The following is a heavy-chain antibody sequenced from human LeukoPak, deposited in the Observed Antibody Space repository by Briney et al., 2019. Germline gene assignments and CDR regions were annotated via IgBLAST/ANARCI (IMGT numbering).Heavy chain of an antibody. Sequence: SVKVSCKASGGTFSSYAISWVRQAPGQGLEWMGGIIPIFGTANYAQKFQGRVTITADESTSTAYMELSSLRSEDTAVYYCARDLGDDYGDYEDALDIWGQGTMVTVSS. D-gene: IGHD4-17*01. J-gene: IGHJ3*02. CDR3: ARDLGDDYGDYEDALDI. CDR2: IIPIFGTA. V-gene: IGHV1-69*01. CDR1: GGTFSSYA.